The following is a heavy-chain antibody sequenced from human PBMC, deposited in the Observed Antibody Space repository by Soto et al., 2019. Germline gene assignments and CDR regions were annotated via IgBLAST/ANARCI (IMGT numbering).Heavy chain of an antibody. V-gene: IGHV1-2*04. Sequence: QVQLVQSGAEVKEPGASVTVSCRASGDRFTDYYMHWVRQAPGQGLEWMGWINPNSGVTKYAQKFQGWVTMTRDTSIRTVYMQLSRLRFDDAAMYYCARESGGATATLDYYCFYMDVWGTGTTVTVSS. CDR2: INPNSGVT. CDR1: GDRFTDYY. D-gene: IGHD1-26*01. J-gene: IGHJ6*03. CDR3: ARESGGATATLDYYCFYMDV.